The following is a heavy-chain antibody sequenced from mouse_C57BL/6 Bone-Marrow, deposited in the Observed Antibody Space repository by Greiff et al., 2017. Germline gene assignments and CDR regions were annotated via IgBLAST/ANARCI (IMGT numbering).Heavy chain of an antibody. V-gene: IGHV1-19*01. CDR3: ARDYYGSLDY. CDR2: INPYNGGT. Sequence: SGPVLVKPGASVKMSCKASGYTFTDYYMNWVKQSHGKSLEWIGVINPYNGGTSYNQKFKGKATLTVDKSSSTAYMELNSLTSEDSAVXYCARDYYGSLDYWGQGTTLTVSS. D-gene: IGHD1-1*01. J-gene: IGHJ2*01. CDR1: GYTFTDYY.